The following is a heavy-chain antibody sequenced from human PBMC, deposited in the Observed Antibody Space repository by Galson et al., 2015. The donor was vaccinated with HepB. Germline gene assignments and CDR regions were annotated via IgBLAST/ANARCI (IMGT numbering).Heavy chain of an antibody. CDR1: GFNFTSSA. J-gene: IGHJ4*02. Sequence: SVKVSCKAYGFNFTSSAMQWVRQARGQRLEWIGWLVVGSGNTKDAQKFQERVTITRDMSTRTAYMELSSLRSEDTAVYYCAAGIVGTTTPDFDSWGQGTLVTVSS. CDR2: LVVGSGNT. CDR3: AAGIVGTTTPDFDS. D-gene: IGHD1-26*01. V-gene: IGHV1-58*02.